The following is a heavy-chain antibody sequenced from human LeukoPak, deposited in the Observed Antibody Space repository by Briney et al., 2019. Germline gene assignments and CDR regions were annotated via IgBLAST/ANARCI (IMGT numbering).Heavy chain of an antibody. V-gene: IGHV3-21*04. J-gene: IGHJ4*02. CDR2: ISSSSSYI. CDR3: AKFDRTGMYCDTTCYAPFDF. Sequence: KTGGSLRLSCAASGFTFSSYSMNWVRQAPGKGLEWVSSISSSSSYIYYADSVKGRFTISRDNSKNTLYLQMNSLRAEDTALYYCAKFDRTGMYCDTTCYAPFDFWGQGTLVTVSS. D-gene: IGHD2-2*01. CDR1: GFTFSSYS.